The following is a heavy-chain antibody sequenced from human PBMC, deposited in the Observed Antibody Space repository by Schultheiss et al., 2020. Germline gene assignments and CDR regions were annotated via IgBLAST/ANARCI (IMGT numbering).Heavy chain of an antibody. CDR2: INTSVGNA. Sequence: VQLVESGGGLVQAGGSLRLSCAASGYNFSRYTSSCMVWFPQGPGKGREGVAGINTSVGNAAYIDSVKSRFTIAQDNAKNMVYLQMNPLKPEDTAIYYCGAQGHSCGYSRLAAADYLGQGTQVTVSS. V-gene: IGHV3-23*04. CDR3: GAQGHSCGYSRLAAADY. D-gene: IGHD3-22*01. CDR1: GYNFSRYTSSC. J-gene: IGHJ4*02.